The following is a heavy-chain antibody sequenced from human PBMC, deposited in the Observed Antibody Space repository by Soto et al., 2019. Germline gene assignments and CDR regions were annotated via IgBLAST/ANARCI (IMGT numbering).Heavy chain of an antibody. J-gene: IGHJ4*02. V-gene: IGHV3-7*01. Sequence: EVQLVESGGGLVQPGGSLRLSCAASGFTFSTYWMTWVRQAPGKGLEWVGNIKEDGSETYYVDSVKGRFTISRDNAKNSLYLQMSSLRAEDTAVYYCARDLWWELPFDYWGQGTLVTVSS. CDR3: ARDLWWELPFDY. CDR1: GFTFSTYW. D-gene: IGHD2-15*01. CDR2: IKEDGSET.